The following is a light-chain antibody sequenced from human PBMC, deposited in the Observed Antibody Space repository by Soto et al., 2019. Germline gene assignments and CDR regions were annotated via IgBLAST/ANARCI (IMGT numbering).Light chain of an antibody. V-gene: IGKV3-20*01. CDR1: QSVSSSY. J-gene: IGKJ5*01. CDR3: QQYGSSSIT. CDR2: GAS. Sequence: EIVWTQSPGTLSLSPGERATLPCRASQSVSSSYLAWHQQKPGQAPRLLIYGASSRATGIPDRFSGSGSGTDFTLTISRLEPEDFAVYYCQQYGSSSITFGQGTRLEI.